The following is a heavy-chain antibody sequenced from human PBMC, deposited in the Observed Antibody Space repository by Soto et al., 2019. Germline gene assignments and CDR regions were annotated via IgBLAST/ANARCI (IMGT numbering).Heavy chain of an antibody. V-gene: IGHV4-59*01. CDR3: ARHNDDFWSELNWFDP. CDR2: IYYSGST. D-gene: IGHD3-3*01. CDR1: GVSISSYY. Sequence: SETLSLTCAVYGVSISSYYWSWIRQSPGRGLDWIGSIYYSGSTNYNPSLRSRVTISVDTSKNQFSLKLSSVTAADTAVYYCARHNDDFWSELNWFDPWGQGTLVTVSS. J-gene: IGHJ5*02.